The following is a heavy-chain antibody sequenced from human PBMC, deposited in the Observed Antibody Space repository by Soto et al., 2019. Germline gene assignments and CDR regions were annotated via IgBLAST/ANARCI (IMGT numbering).Heavy chain of an antibody. J-gene: IGHJ4*02. Sequence: SETLSLTCTVSGGSISSGGYYWSWIRQHPGKGLEWIGYIYYSGSTYYNPSLKSRVTISVDTSKNQFSLNLRSVTDADTAVYYCARGGVASGYSDYWGQGTLVTVSS. V-gene: IGHV4-31*03. CDR2: IYYSGST. CDR3: ARGGVASGYSDY. D-gene: IGHD2-15*01. CDR1: GGSISSGGYY.